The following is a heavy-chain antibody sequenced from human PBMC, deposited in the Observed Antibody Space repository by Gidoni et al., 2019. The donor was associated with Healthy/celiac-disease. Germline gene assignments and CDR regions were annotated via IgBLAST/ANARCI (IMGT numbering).Heavy chain of an antibody. Sequence: EVQLVESGGGLVQPGGSLRLSCAASGFTFSDPYMAWVRQAPGKGLEWVGRTRNKANSYTTEYAASVKGRFTISRDDSKNSLYLQMNSLKTEDTAVYYCARGNSGSYYAGGDAFDIWGQGTMVTVSS. D-gene: IGHD1-26*01. CDR2: TRNKANSYTT. CDR3: ARGNSGSYYAGGDAFDI. V-gene: IGHV3-72*01. J-gene: IGHJ3*02. CDR1: GFTFSDPY.